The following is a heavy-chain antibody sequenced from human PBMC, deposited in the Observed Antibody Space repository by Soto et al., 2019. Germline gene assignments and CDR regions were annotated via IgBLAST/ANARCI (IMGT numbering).Heavy chain of an antibody. J-gene: IGHJ4*02. V-gene: IGHV3-74*01. Sequence: EVQLVESGGGLVQPGGSQRFSCAASGFTFSSYWMHWVRQAPGKGLVWVSRINGAGSSTNYADSVKGRFTISRDNDKNTLYLQMNSLRAEDTAVYYCARGARNFYYFDYWGQGALVIVSS. CDR1: GFTFSSYW. CDR2: INGAGSST. CDR3: ARGARNFYYFDY.